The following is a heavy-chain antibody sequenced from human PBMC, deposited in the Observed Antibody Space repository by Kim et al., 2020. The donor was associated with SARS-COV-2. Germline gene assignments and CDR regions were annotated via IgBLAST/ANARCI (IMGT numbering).Heavy chain of an antibody. CDR1: GFTFSSYA. V-gene: IGHV3-23*03. J-gene: IGHJ3*02. CDR2: IYSGGSST. D-gene: IGHD2-2*01. CDR3: AKTVPAATVRAFDI. Sequence: GGSLRLSCAASGFTFSSYAMSWVRQAPGKGLEWVSVIYSGGSSTYYADSVKGRFTISRDNSKNTLYLQMNSLRAEDTAVYYCAKTVPAATVRAFDIWGQGTMVTVSS.